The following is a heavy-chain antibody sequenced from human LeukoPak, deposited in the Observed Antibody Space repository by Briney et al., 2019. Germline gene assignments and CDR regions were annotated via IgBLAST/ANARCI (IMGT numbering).Heavy chain of an antibody. J-gene: IGHJ4*02. V-gene: IGHV3-20*04. Sequence: GGSLRLSCAASGFSFDDYGMSWVRQVPGKGLEWVGGINWNGGRTSYVDSVKGRFTISRDNAKNSHHLQMNSLRVEDTACYYCTRKGVSSSSLRQFFDYWGQGTRFAVTS. CDR1: GFSFDDYG. CDR3: TRKGVSSSSLRQFFDY. D-gene: IGHD2-2*01. CDR2: INWNGGRT.